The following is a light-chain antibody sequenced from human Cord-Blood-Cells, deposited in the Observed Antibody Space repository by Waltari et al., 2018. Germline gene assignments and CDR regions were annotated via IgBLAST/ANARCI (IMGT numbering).Light chain of an antibody. CDR2: GKN. J-gene: IGLJ3*02. V-gene: IGLV3-19*01. CDR3: NSRDSSGNHNWV. Sequence: SSELTQDPAVSVALGQTVRITCPGDSLRSYYASWYQQKPGPAPVLVIYGKNNRPSGIPDRFSGSSSGNTASLTITGAQAEDEADYYCNSRDSSGNHNWVFGGGTKLTVL. CDR1: SLRSYY.